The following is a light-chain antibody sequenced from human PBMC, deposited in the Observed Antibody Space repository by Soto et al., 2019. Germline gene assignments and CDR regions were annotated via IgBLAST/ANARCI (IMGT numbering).Light chain of an antibody. J-gene: IGLJ3*02. CDR2: EVN. V-gene: IGLV2-8*01. Sequence: QSALTQPPSASGSPGQSVAISCTGTSSDVGGYNYVSWYQQHPGKAPKLMIYEVNKRPSGVPDRFSGSKSGNTASLTVSGLQAEDEADYYCVAWDDRLNGWVFGGGTKLTVL. CDR1: SSDVGGYNY. CDR3: VAWDDRLNGWV.